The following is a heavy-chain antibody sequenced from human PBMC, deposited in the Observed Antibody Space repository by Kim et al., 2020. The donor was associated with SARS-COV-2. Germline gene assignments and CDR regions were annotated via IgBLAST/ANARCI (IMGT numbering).Heavy chain of an antibody. CDR1: GGSISSSSYY. D-gene: IGHD6-6*01. Sequence: SETLSLTCTVSGGSISSSSYYWGWIRQPPGKGLEWIGSIYYSGSTYYNPSLKSRVTISVDTSKNQFSLKLSSVTAADTAVYYCATSSIAAPRLGQHAFDIWGQGTMVTVSS. CDR3: ATSSIAAPRLGQHAFDI. CDR2: IYYSGST. V-gene: IGHV4-39*01. J-gene: IGHJ3*02.